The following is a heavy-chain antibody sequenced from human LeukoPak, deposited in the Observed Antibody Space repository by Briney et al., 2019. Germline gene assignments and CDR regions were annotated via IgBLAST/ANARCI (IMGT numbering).Heavy chain of an antibody. CDR2: VYHSGKA. CDR1: GDSISRHY. Sequence: SETLSLTCVVSGDSISRHYWSWIRQPPGKGLEWIGNVYHSGKASYNPSLKSRDTISVDSSKAQFSLKLSSVTTADTAVYYCARDIAVAGKVYYYYYMDVWGKGTTVTVSS. V-gene: IGHV4-59*11. J-gene: IGHJ6*03. CDR3: ARDIAVAGKVYYYYYMDV. D-gene: IGHD6-19*01.